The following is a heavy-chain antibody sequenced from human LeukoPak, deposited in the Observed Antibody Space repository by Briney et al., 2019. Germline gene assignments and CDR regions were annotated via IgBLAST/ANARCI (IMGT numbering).Heavy chain of an antibody. Sequence: PSETLSLTCTVSGGSMISSSHYWGWIRQPPGKGLEWIGSIYYSGSIYHNPSLKSRVTISIDTSKSQFSLRLSSVTAADTAVYYCARDPARALRYFVPGYCGFDPWGQGTLVTVSS. V-gene: IGHV4-39*07. CDR2: IYYSGSI. CDR1: GGSMISSSHY. J-gene: IGHJ5*02. CDR3: ARDPARALRYFVPGYCGFDP. D-gene: IGHD3-9*01.